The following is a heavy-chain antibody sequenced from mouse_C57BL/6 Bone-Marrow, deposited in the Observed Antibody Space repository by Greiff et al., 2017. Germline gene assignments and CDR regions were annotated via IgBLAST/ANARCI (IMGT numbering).Heavy chain of an antibody. Sequence: QVQLQQSDAELVKPGASVKISCKVSGYTFTDHTMHWMKQRPEQGLEWIGYIYPRDGSTKYNEKFKGKATLTVDKSSSTAYMQLNSLTSEDSSVYFCARVYDGCLDCFGYWGQGTTLTVSS. J-gene: IGHJ2*01. D-gene: IGHD2-3*01. V-gene: IGHV1-78*01. CDR2: IYPRDGST. CDR3: ARVYDGCLDCFGY. CDR1: GYTFTDHT.